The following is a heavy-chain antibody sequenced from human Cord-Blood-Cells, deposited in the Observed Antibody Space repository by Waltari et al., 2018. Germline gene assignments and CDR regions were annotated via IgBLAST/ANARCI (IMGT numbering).Heavy chain of an antibody. CDR2: LYYSGST. V-gene: IGHV4-39*01. Sequence: QLQLQESGPGLVKPSETLSLTCTVSGGSISSSIYYWGWIRPPPGKGLEWIGSLYYSGSTYHNPSLKSRVTISVDTSKNQFSLKLSSVTAADTAVYYCARRLVVVTAIPNDAFDIWGQGTMVTVSS. CDR3: ARRLVVVTAIPNDAFDI. D-gene: IGHD2-21*02. J-gene: IGHJ3*02. CDR1: GGSISSSIYY.